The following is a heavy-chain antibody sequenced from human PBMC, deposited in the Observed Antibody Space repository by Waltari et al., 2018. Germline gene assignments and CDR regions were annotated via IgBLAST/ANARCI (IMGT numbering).Heavy chain of an antibody. CDR3: ARSGGPRHYYDSGSYCDH. CDR1: GFTFSNYE. CDR2: ISYYEKNK. J-gene: IGHJ4*02. V-gene: IGHV3-30*01. Sequence: QVQLVESGGGVVQPGRSLRLSCAASGFTFSNYEIHWVRQAPGKGLEWCAMISYYEKNKNYADSVKGRFTISRDNSKKTVFLQMVSLKPEDTAIYYCARSGGPRHYYDSGSYCDHWGQGTLVTVSS. D-gene: IGHD3-10*01.